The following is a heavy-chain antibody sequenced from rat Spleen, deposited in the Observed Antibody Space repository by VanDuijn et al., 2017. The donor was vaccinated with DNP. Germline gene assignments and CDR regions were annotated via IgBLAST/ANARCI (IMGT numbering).Heavy chain of an antibody. CDR1: GFIFSNYD. CDR2: VSTGGDIT. J-gene: IGHJ3*01. D-gene: IGHD4-1*01. Sequence: EVHLVDSGGGLVQPGRSLKLSCAASGFIFSNYDMAWVRQAPTKGLEWVASVSTGGDITYYPDSVKGRFTVSRDHAKNTLYLRLNSLRSEDTATYYCASGFGWFAYWGQGTLVTVSS. V-gene: IGHV5S13*01. CDR3: ASGFGWFAY.